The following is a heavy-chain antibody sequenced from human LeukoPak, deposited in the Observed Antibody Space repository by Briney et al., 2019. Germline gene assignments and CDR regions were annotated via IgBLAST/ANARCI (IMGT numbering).Heavy chain of an antibody. Sequence: GGSLRLSCAASGFIFSNDAMHWVRQAPGKGLEWVSAISGSGGSTYYADSVKGRFTISRDNSKNTLYLQMNSLKTEDTAVYYCTTGASTYYYDSSGYYSNFDYWGQGTLVAVSS. CDR3: TTGASTYYYDSSGYYSNFDY. J-gene: IGHJ4*02. CDR2: ISGSGGST. V-gene: IGHV3-23*01. CDR1: GFIFSNDA. D-gene: IGHD3-22*01.